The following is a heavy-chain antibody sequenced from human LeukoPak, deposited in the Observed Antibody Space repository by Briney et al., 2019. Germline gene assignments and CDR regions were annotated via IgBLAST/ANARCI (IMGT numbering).Heavy chain of an antibody. CDR3: ARLEYDSSGHYYAWFDP. J-gene: IGHJ5*02. CDR1: GGTFSSYA. Sequence: VASVKVSCKASGGTFSSYAISWVRQAPGQGLEWMGWISAYNGNTNYAQKLQGRVTMTTDTSTSTAYMELRSLRSDDTAVYYCARLEYDSSGHYYAWFDPWGQGTLVTVSS. D-gene: IGHD3-22*01. CDR2: ISAYNGNT. V-gene: IGHV1-18*01.